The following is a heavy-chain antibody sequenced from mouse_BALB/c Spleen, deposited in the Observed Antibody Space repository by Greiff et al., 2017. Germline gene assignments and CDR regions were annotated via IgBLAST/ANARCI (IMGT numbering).Heavy chain of an antibody. J-gene: IGHJ4*01. Sequence: GGGLVQPKGSLKLSCAASGFTFNTNAMNWVRQAPGKGLEWVARIRSKSNNYATYYADSVKDRFTISRDDSQSMLYLQMNNLKTEDTAMYYCVRVATYAMDYWGQGTSVTVSA. CDR1: GFTFNTNA. D-gene: IGHD6-1*01. CDR3: VRVATYAMDY. CDR2: IRSKSNNYAT. V-gene: IGHV10S3*01.